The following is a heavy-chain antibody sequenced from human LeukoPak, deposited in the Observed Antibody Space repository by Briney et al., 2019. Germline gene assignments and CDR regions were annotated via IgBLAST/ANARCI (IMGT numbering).Heavy chain of an antibody. Sequence: GGSLRLSCAASGFSLRKHPMHWVRLAPGKGLEFVSAISGDGGTTFYASSVKGRFTISRDNSKNMVVLQMGSLRTDDMGVYFCARDCSSGNCRGALDYWGQGALVTVSS. J-gene: IGHJ4*02. CDR2: ISGDGGTT. D-gene: IGHD3-22*01. CDR1: GFSLRKHP. CDR3: ARDCSSGNCRGALDY. V-gene: IGHV3-64*01.